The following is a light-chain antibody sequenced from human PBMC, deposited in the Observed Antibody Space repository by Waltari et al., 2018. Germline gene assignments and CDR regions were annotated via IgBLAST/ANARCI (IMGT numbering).Light chain of an antibody. CDR1: SGSLSTTSY. CDR2: KAN. V-gene: IGLV8-61*01. Sequence: QTVVTQEPSLSVSPGGTVTLPCALSSGSLSTTSYATWYQQTPGQAPRTLVYKANARSSGVPDRFSGSIRGNTAALTITGAQADDESDYYCALYMGSGIWVFGGGTRLTVL. J-gene: IGLJ3*02. CDR3: ALYMGSGIWV.